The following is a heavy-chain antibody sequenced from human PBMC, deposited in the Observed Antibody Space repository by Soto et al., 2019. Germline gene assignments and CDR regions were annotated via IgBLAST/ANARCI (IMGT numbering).Heavy chain of an antibody. Sequence: SVKVSCKASGGTFSSYAISWLRQAPGQGLEWMGGIIPIFGTANYAQKFQGRVTITADESTSTAYMELSSLRSEDTAVYYCASSLKLERRAWFDPWGQGTLVTVSS. V-gene: IGHV1-69*13. CDR3: ASSLKLERRAWFDP. J-gene: IGHJ5*02. CDR2: IIPIFGTA. D-gene: IGHD1-1*01. CDR1: GGTFSSYA.